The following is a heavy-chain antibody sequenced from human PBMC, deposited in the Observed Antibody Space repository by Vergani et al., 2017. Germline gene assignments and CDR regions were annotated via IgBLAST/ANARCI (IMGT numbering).Heavy chain of an antibody. Sequence: QVQLVQSGAEVKKPGSSVKVSCKASGGTFSSYTISWVRQAPGQGLEWMGRIIPILGIANYAQKFQGRVTITADKSTSTAYMELSSLRSEDTAVYYCARDFGIFCPQGGCGWFDPWGQGTLVTVSS. J-gene: IGHJ5*02. CDR1: GGTFSSYT. CDR2: IIPILGIA. CDR3: ARDFGIFCPQGGCGWFDP. V-gene: IGHV1-69*08. D-gene: IGHD3-9*01.